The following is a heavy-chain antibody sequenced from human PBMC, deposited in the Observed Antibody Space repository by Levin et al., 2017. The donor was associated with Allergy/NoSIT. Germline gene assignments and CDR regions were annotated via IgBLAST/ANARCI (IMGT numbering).Heavy chain of an antibody. CDR1: GGSIRSSSYY. CDR3: ARHRYYYDSSGVDDAFDI. J-gene: IGHJ3*02. CDR2: IFHSGTT. D-gene: IGHD3-22*01. V-gene: IGHV4-39*01. Sequence: SQTLSLTCTVSGGSIRSSSYYWGWIRQPPGKGLEWIGSIFHSGTTYYNPSLKSRVTISVDTSKNQFSLKLSSVTAADTAVYYCARHRYYYDSSGVDDAFDIWGQGTMVTVSS.